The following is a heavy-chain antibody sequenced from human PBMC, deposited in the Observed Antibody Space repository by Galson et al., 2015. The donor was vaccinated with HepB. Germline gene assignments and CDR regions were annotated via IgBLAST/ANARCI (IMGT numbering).Heavy chain of an antibody. CDR3: AKDRFLSSSWYVADY. Sequence: SLRLSCAASGFTFSSFAMNWVRQAPGKGLEWVSAISGSGGSTYYADSAKGRFTVSRDNSKNTLYLQMNSLRADDTAVYYCAKDRFLSSSWYVADYWGQGTLVTVSS. D-gene: IGHD6-13*01. J-gene: IGHJ4*02. CDR2: ISGSGGST. V-gene: IGHV3-23*01. CDR1: GFTFSSFA.